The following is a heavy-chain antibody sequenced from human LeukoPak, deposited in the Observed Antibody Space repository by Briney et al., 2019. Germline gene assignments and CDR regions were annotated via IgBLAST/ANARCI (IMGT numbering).Heavy chain of an antibody. Sequence: GGSLRLSCAASGFTFSSYGMHWVRQAPGKGLEWVAVISYDGSNKYYADSVKGRFTISRDNSKNTLYLQMNSLRAEDTAVYYCANAVVPAASYGMDVWGQGTTVTVSS. V-gene: IGHV3-30*18. CDR3: ANAVVPAASYGMDV. CDR2: ISYDGSNK. D-gene: IGHD2-2*01. CDR1: GFTFSSYG. J-gene: IGHJ6*02.